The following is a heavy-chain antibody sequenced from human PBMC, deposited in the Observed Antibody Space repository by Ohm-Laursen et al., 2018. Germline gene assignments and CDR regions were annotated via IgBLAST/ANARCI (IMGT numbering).Heavy chain of an antibody. D-gene: IGHD5-24*01. Sequence: SLRLSCAASGITFSSYAMSWVRQAPGKGLEWVSAISGSGGSTYYADSVKGRFTISRDNSKNTLYLQMNSLRAKDTAVYYCARHDGYGRWGQETRVTVSS. CDR3: ARHDGYGR. CDR1: GITFSSYA. J-gene: IGHJ4*02. CDR2: ISGSGGST. V-gene: IGHV3-23*01.